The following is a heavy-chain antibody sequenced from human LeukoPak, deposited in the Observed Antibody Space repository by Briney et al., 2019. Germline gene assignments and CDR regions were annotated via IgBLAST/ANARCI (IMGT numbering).Heavy chain of an antibody. CDR1: GYTFTSYG. Sequence: GASVKVSCKASGYTFTSYGISWVRRAPGQGLEWMGWISAYNGNTNYAQKLQGRVTMTTDTYTSTAYMELRSLRSDDTAVYYCAGDPCRSTSCYAHWFDPWGQGTLVTVSS. CDR3: AGDPCRSTSCYAHWFDP. D-gene: IGHD2-2*01. J-gene: IGHJ5*02. CDR2: ISAYNGNT. V-gene: IGHV1-18*01.